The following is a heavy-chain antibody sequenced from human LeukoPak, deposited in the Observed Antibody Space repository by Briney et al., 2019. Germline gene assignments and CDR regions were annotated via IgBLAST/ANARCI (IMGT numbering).Heavy chain of an antibody. D-gene: IGHD1-1*01. V-gene: IGHV4-61*02. CDR3: ARYSGTGYGMYYFDY. CDR1: GFSISSSTYF. J-gene: IGHJ4*02. Sequence: EPSETLSLTCSVSGFSISSSTYFWGWIRQPAGKGLEWIGRMDISGSTNYNPSLRSRVSLSLDTSKNQFSLKLRSVTAADTAVYYCARYSGTGYGMYYFDYWGQGTLVTVSS. CDR2: MDISGST.